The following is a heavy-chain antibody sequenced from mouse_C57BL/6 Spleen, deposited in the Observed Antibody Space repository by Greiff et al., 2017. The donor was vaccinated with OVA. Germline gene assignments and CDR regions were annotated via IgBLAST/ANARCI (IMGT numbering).Heavy chain of an antibody. J-gene: IGHJ4*01. Sequence: EVQLQQSGPELVKPGASVKIPCKASGYTFTDYNMDWVKQSHGKSLEWIGDINPNNGGTIYNQKFKGKATLTVDKSSSTAYMELRSLTSEDTAVYYCARRGYYGSSYLYAMDYWGQGTSVTVSS. CDR1: GYTFTDYN. CDR2: INPNNGGT. CDR3: ARRGYYGSSYLYAMDY. D-gene: IGHD1-1*01. V-gene: IGHV1-18*01.